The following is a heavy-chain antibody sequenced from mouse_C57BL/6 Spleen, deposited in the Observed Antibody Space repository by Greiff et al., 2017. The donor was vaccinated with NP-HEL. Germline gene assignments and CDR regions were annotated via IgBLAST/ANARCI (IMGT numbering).Heavy chain of an antibody. CDR1: GYTFTSYW. CDR3: ARGRVTTVVADFDY. J-gene: IGHJ2*01. D-gene: IGHD1-1*01. V-gene: IGHV1-69*01. Sequence: QVQLQQPGAELVMPGASVKLSCKASGYTFTSYWMHWVKQRPGQGLEWIGEIDPSDSYTNYNQKFKGKSTLTVDKSSSTAYMQLSSLTSEDSAVYYCARGRVTTVVADFDYWGQGTTLTVSS. CDR2: IDPSDSYT.